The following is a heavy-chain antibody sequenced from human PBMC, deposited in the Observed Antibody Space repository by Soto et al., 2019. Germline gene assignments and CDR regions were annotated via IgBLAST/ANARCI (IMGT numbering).Heavy chain of an antibody. V-gene: IGHV1-2*02. CDR3: ARVRVARGWYHSPEY. J-gene: IGHJ4*02. CDR1: EVTFTGSK. D-gene: IGHD6-19*01. CDR2: INPNNGNT. Sequence: ASLKVSWETSEVTFTGSKIPWVRQAPGQGLEWMGWINPNNGNTDFAQQFQGRVTMTRDTSISTAYMELSRLRSDDTALYYWARVRVARGWYHSPEYGGQGTLVTVSS.